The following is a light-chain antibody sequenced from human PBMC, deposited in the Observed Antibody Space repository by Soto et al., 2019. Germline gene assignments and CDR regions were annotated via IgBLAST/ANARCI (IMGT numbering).Light chain of an antibody. J-gene: IGKJ1*01. Sequence: EIVLTQSPGTLSLSPGERATLSCRASQSISSTYLAWYQQKPGQAPRLLIHGVSNRATGIPDRFSGSGSGTDFTLIISRLEPEDFAVYYCQQYGGPPETFGQGTKVDIK. V-gene: IGKV3-20*01. CDR1: QSISSTY. CDR3: QQYGGPPET. CDR2: GVS.